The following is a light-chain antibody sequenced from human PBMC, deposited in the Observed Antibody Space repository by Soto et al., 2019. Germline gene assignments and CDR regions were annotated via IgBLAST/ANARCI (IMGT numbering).Light chain of an antibody. Sequence: QSVLTQPPSASGSPGQSVTISCTGTSSDVGAYNYVSWYQQRPGKAPKLMIYEVTKRPSGVPDRFSGSKSGXXXSLTXSGLXXEDXAXYXCSSYXKTXXVVF. CDR1: SSDVGAYNY. CDR3: SSYXKTXXVV. CDR2: EVT. V-gene: IGLV2-8*01. J-gene: IGLJ3*02.